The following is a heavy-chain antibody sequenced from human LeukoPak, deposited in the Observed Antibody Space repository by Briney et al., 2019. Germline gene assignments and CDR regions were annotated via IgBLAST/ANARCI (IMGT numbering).Heavy chain of an antibody. CDR3: ARGLSGSYLADFDL. D-gene: IGHD1-26*01. Sequence: PGGSLRLSCVASGFIFENFAMNWVRQAPGKGLEWVSGINGNDGRTGYGDSVKGRFTISRDNSQNSLFLRMNSLTDEDTALYFCARGLSGSYLADFDLWGQGILVTVSS. CDR1: GFIFENFA. V-gene: IGHV3-20*04. J-gene: IGHJ4*02. CDR2: INGNDGRT.